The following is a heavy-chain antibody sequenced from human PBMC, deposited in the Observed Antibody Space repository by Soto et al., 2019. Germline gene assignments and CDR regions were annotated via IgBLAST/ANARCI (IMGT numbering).Heavy chain of an antibody. V-gene: IGHV1-69*01. Sequence: QVRLVQSGAEMKKPGSSVKVSCKASGGTFNNYAINWVRQAPGQGLQWMGGIIPKFGSPNYTQKFQGRVTITADEPTTTAYMELSSLTSEDTAVYYCARGYGYYDTSGYYYPFDVWGQGSLVIVSS. CDR2: IIPKFGSP. J-gene: IGHJ4*02. CDR1: GGTFNNYA. CDR3: ARGYGYYDTSGYYYPFDV. D-gene: IGHD3-22*01.